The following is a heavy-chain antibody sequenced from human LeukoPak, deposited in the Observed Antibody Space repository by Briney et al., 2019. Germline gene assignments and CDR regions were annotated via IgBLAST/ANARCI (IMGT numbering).Heavy chain of an antibody. V-gene: IGHV3-21*04. J-gene: IGHJ6*03. CDR2: ISSSSSYI. Sequence: PGGSLRLSCAASGFTFSSYSMNWVRQAPGKGLEWVSSISSSSSYIYYADSVKGRFTISRDNAKNSLYLQMNSLRAEDTALYYCARGNYDSTYYYYYMDVWGKGTTVTVSS. CDR3: ARGNYDSTYYYYYMDV. CDR1: GFTFSSYS. D-gene: IGHD3-22*01.